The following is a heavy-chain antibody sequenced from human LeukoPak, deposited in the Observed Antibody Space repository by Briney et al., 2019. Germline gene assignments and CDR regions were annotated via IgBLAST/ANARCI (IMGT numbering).Heavy chain of an antibody. Sequence: GASVKVSCKASGHTFTGYYMHWVRQAPGQGLEWMGWINPNSGGTNYARKFQGRVTMTRDTSISTAYMELSRLRSDDTAVYYCARSKITMIVVVIFDHWGQGTLVTVSS. CDR1: GHTFTGYY. J-gene: IGHJ4*02. CDR2: INPNSGGT. CDR3: ARSKITMIVVVIFDH. D-gene: IGHD3-22*01. V-gene: IGHV1-2*02.